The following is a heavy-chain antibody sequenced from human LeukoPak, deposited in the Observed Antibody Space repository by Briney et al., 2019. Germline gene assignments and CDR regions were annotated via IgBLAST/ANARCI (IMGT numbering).Heavy chain of an antibody. CDR1: GGSFSGYY. J-gene: IGHJ4*02. CDR2: INHSGST. CDR3: ASGGICYGAAFDF. V-gene: IGHV4-34*01. D-gene: IGHD1-26*01. Sequence: SETLSLTCAVYGGSFSGYYWSWIRQPPGKGLEWIGEINHSGSTNYNPSLKSRVTISVDTSKNQFSLKLSSVTAADTAVYYCASGGICYGAAFDFWGQGTLVTVSS.